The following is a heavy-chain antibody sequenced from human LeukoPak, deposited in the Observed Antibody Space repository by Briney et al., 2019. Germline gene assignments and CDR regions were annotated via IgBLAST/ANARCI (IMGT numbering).Heavy chain of an antibody. J-gene: IGHJ6*03. Sequence: SETQSLTCAVYGGSISGYYWTWIRQAPGKGLEWIGEINPSGRISYNPSLKSRLTISVDASKNQFSLNLRSLTAADTAVYYCARGRQEVSMIVVVMTAVSYHLDVWGKGTTVTVS. CDR3: ARGRQEVSMIVVVMTAVSYHLDV. CDR2: INPSGRI. V-gene: IGHV4-34*01. D-gene: IGHD3-22*01. CDR1: GGSISGYY.